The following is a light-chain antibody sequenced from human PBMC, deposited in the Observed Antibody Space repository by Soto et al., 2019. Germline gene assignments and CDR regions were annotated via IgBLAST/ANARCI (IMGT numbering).Light chain of an antibody. Sequence: QSALTQPASVSGSPGQSITISCTGTSSDIGGYNYVSWYQHHPGKTPKLMIYEVSNRPSGVSNRFSGSKSDNTASLTISGLQAEDEAHYYCSSFTSSSTYVFFGGGTKLTVL. CDR2: EVS. J-gene: IGLJ2*01. CDR3: SSFTSSSTYVF. V-gene: IGLV2-14*01. CDR1: SSDIGGYNY.